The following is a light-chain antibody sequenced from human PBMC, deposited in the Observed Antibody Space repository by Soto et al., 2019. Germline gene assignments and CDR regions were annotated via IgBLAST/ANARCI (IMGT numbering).Light chain of an antibody. V-gene: IGLV1-47*01. Sequence: QSVLTQPPSASGTPGQRVTISCSGSSSNIGSNYVSWYQHLPGAAPKLLIYRSDQRPSGVPDRFSGSKSGTSASLAISGLRSEDEADYFCAVRDDSLSGHWVFGGRTKLTVL. CDR1: SSNIGSNY. CDR3: AVRDDSLSGHWV. J-gene: IGLJ3*02. CDR2: RSD.